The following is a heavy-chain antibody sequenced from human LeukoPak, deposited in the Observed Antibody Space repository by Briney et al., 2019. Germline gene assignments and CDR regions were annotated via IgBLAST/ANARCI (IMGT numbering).Heavy chain of an antibody. CDR1: GGSISSSSYY. V-gene: IGHV4-39*07. CDR2: IYYSGST. J-gene: IGHJ4*02. Sequence: PSETLSLTCTVSGGSISSSSYYWGWIRQPPGKGLEWIGSIYYSGSTYYNPSLKSRVTISVDTSKNQFSLKLSSVTAADTAVYYCARGSGKLRGSFDYWGQGTLVTVSS. CDR3: ARGSGKLRGSFDY. D-gene: IGHD1-26*01.